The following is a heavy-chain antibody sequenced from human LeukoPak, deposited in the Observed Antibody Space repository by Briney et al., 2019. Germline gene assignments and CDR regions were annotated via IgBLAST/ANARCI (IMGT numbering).Heavy chain of an antibody. J-gene: IGHJ4*02. V-gene: IGHV1-2*02. CDR1: GYTFTGYY. CDR3: ARDWSGGVAAVYY. D-gene: IGHD2-2*01. Sequence: GASVKVSCKASGYTFTGYYMHWVRQAPGQGLEWMGWINPNNGGTNYAQKFQGRVTMTRDTSINTAYMELSRLGSDDTAVFYCARDWSGGVAAVYYWGQGTLVTVSS. CDR2: INPNNGGT.